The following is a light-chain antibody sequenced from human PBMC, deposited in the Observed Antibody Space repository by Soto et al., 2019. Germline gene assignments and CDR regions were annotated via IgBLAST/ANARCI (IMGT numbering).Light chain of an antibody. J-gene: IGLJ2*01. Sequence: QSVLTQPPSASGTPGQRVTISCSGSSSNIGSKTVNWYQQVPGTAPKLLIYSNNQRPSGVPDRFSGSKSGTSVSLAISGLQSEDEADYYCAAWDDSLNGVVFGGGTKL. CDR3: AAWDDSLNGVV. CDR2: SNN. V-gene: IGLV1-44*01. CDR1: SSNIGSKT.